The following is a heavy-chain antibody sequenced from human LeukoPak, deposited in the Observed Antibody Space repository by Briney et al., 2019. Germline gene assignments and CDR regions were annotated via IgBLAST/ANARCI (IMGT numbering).Heavy chain of an antibody. V-gene: IGHV1-69*04. J-gene: IGHJ4*02. CDR1: GGTFSCYA. CDR2: IIPILGIS. Sequence: GASVKVSCKASGGTFSCYAISWVRQAPGQGLEWMGRIIPILGISNYAQKFQGRVTITVDKSTSTAYMELSSQRSEDTAMYYYARAPKAAAGTVFDYWGQGTLITVSS. CDR3: ARAPKAAAGTVFDY. D-gene: IGHD6-13*01.